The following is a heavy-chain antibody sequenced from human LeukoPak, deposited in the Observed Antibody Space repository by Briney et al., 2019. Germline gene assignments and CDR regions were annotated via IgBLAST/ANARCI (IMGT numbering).Heavy chain of an antibody. J-gene: IGHJ4*02. CDR3: ARAGVGATTGCFDY. V-gene: IGHV1-2*02. CDR2: INPNSGGT. Sequence: ASVKVSCKAPGYTFTGYYMHWVRQAPGQGLEWMGWINPNSGGTNYAQKFQGRVTMTRDTSISTAYMELSRLRSDDTAVYYCARAGVGATTGCFDYWGQGTLVTVSS. D-gene: IGHD1-26*01. CDR1: GYTFTGYY.